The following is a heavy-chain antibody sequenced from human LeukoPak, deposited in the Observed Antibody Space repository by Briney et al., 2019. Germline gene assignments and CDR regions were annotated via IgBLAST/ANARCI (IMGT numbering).Heavy chain of an antibody. V-gene: IGHV1-46*01. J-gene: IGHJ5*02. CDR1: GCTFTSYY. D-gene: IGHD6-19*01. CDR2: INPSGGST. Sequence: GASVKVSCKASGCTFTSYYMHWVRQAPGQGLEWMGIINPSGGSTSYAQKFQGRVTMTRDTSTSTVYMELSSLRSEDTAVYYCARERFIAVAGTSWFDPWGQGTLVTVSS. CDR3: ARERFIAVAGTSWFDP.